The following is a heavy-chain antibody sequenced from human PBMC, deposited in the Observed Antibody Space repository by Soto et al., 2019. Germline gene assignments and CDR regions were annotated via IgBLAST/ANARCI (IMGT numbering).Heavy chain of an antibody. V-gene: IGHV1-3*05. CDR1: GYTFTTYP. CDR2: INVGNGGT. Sequence: QVQLVQSGAEEKKPGASVKVSCKASGYTFTTYPMNWLRQAPGQRPEWMGWINVGNGGTKYSQKFQGRVSITRDTXXGTAYMQLSRMRSDDTAVYYCAPDRGGYCSGGSCPEAWFDPWGQGTLVTVTS. CDR3: APDRGGYCSGGSCPEAWFDP. D-gene: IGHD2-15*01. J-gene: IGHJ5*02.